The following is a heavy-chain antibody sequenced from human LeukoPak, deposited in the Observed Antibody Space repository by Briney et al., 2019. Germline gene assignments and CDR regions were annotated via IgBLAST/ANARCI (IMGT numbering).Heavy chain of an antibody. CDR1: GGSISSGGYY. CDR3: ARHWSSTSCPKDAFDI. Sequence: SQTLSLTCTVSGGSISSGGYYWSWIRQPPGKGLEWIGYIYHSGSTYYNPSLKSRVTISVDRSKNQFSLKLSSVTAADTAVYYCARHWSSTSCPKDAFDIWGQGTIVTVSS. J-gene: IGHJ3*02. D-gene: IGHD2-2*01. CDR2: IYHSGST. V-gene: IGHV4-30-2*01.